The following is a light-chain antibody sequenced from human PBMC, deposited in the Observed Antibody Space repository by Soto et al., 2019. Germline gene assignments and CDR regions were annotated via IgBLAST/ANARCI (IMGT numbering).Light chain of an antibody. CDR2: EVT. J-gene: IGLJ2*01. CDR3: AAWDDSLIAWV. V-gene: IGLV2-8*01. Sequence: QSALTQPPSASGSPGQSVTISCTGASSDVGRYNYVSWYQQHPGKAPKLMIYEVTKRPSGVPDRFSGSKSGNTASLTVSGLQAEDEADYYCAAWDDSLIAWVFGGGTKVTVL. CDR1: SSDVGRYNY.